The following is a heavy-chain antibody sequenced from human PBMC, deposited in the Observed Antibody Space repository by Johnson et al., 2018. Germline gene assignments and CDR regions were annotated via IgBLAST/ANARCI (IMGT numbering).Heavy chain of an antibody. J-gene: IGHJ6*02. V-gene: IGHV3-21*01. Sequence: VQLVQSGGGLVKPGGSLRLSCAASGFTFSSYSMNWVRQAPGKGLEWVSSISSSSSYKYYADSVKGRFTISRDNAKNSLHLQMNSLRAEDTAVYYCARGRLGGYGIDVWGQGTTVTVSS. CDR3: ARGRLGGYGIDV. CDR2: ISSSSSYK. D-gene: IGHD4-11*01. CDR1: GFTFSSYS.